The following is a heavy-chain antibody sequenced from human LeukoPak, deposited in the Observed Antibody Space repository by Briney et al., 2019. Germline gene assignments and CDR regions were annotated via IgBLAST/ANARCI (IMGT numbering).Heavy chain of an antibody. CDR3: ARLPGYCSSTSCYGMDV. CDR1: GYSFTSYW. V-gene: IGHV5-51*01. Sequence: GASLKISCKGSGYSFTSYWIGWVRPMPGKGLEWIGIIYPGDSDTTYSPSFQGQVTISADKSISTAYLQWSSLKASDTAMYYCARLPGYCSSTSCYGMDVWGQGTTVTASS. CDR2: IYPGDSDT. D-gene: IGHD2-2*03. J-gene: IGHJ6*02.